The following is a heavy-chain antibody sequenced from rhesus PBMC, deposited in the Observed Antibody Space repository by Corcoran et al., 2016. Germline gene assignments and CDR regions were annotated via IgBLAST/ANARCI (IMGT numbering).Heavy chain of an antibody. CDR2: INGNSGST. CDR3: ARAATVRVCSY. D-gene: IGHD5-12*01. Sequence: QVQLQESGPGLVKPSETLSLTCAVSGASISSYCWNWIRQSPGKGLEWIGEINGNSGSTNYHPSLKSRVTISKDASKNQFSLKLNSVTAADTAVYYCARAATVRVCSYWGQGVLVTVSS. J-gene: IGHJ4*01. CDR1: GASISSYC. V-gene: IGHV4-80*01.